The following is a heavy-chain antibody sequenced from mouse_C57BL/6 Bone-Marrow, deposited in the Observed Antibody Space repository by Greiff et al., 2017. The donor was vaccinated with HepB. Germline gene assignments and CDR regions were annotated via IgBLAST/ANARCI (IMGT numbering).Heavy chain of an antibody. Sequence: VKLQESGAELVRPGASVTLSCKASGYTFTDYEMHWVKQTPVHGLEWIGAIDPETGGTAYNQKFKGKAILTADKSSSTAYMELRSLTSEDSAVYYCTRCGDGYSYWYFDVWGTGTTVTVSS. J-gene: IGHJ1*03. V-gene: IGHV1-15*01. D-gene: IGHD2-3*01. CDR2: IDPETGGT. CDR3: TRCGDGYSYWYFDV. CDR1: GYTFTDYE.